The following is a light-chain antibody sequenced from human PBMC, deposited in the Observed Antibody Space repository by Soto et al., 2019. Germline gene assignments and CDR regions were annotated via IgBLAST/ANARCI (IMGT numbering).Light chain of an antibody. J-gene: IGLJ1*01. CDR3: SSYTAFTTYV. CDR1: SSDVGGYNY. CDR2: EVN. V-gene: IGLV2-8*01. Sequence: QSALTQPPSASGSPGQSLTISCTGTSSDVGGYNYVFWYQQHPGKAPKLMIYEVNKRPSGVPDRFSGSKSGNTASLTVSGLQAEDEADYYCSSYTAFTTYVFGSGTKVTVL.